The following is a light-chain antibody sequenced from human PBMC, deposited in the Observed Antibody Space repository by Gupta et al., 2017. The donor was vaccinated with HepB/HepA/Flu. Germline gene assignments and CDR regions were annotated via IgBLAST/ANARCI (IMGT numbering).Light chain of an antibody. CDR1: SSNIGNNY. V-gene: IGLV1-51*01. Sequence: QSVLTQPPSVSAAPGQKVTISCSGSSSNIGNNYVSWYQQLPGTAPKLLSYDNSKRPSGIPDRFSGSKSGTSAALGITGLQTGDEADYYCGTWDSSLSAWVFGGGTKLTVL. CDR3: GTWDSSLSAWV. CDR2: DNS. J-gene: IGLJ3*02.